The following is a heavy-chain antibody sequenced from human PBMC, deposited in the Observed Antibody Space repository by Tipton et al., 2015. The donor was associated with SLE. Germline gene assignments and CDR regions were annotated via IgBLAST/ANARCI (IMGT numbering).Heavy chain of an antibody. CDR2: ISSSGSTI. CDR1: GFTFSSYE. J-gene: IGHJ3*02. CDR3: ARVSGLSLRGAFDI. Sequence: SLRLSCAASGFTFSSYEMNWVRQAPGKGLEWVSYISSSGSTIYYADSVKGRFTISRDNAKNSLYLQMNSLRAEDTAVYYCARVSGLSLRGAFDIWGQGTMVTVSS. V-gene: IGHV3-48*03. D-gene: IGHD3-10*01.